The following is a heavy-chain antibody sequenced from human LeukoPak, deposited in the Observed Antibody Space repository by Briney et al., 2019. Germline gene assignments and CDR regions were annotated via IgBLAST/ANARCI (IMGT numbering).Heavy chain of an antibody. V-gene: IGHV4-39*07. CDR1: GGSISSSSYY. J-gene: IGHJ4*02. CDR2: IYYSGST. D-gene: IGHD3-10*01. Sequence: SETLSLTCPVSGGSISSSSYYWGWLRQPPGKGLEWIGSIYYSGSTYYNPSLKSRVTISVDTSKKQFSLKLSSVTAADTAVYYCARDPGIRITMVRGGFDYWGEGTLVTASS. CDR3: ARDPGIRITMVRGGFDY.